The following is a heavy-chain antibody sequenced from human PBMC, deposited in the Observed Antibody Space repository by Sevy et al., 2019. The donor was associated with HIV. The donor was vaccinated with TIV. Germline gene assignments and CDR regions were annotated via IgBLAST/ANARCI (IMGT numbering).Heavy chain of an antibody. D-gene: IGHD3-22*01. CDR2: TSYDGSSN. Sequence: GGSLRLSCAASGFTFTSYAMHWVRQAPGKGLEWVAITSYDGSSNYYADSVKGRFTISRDNSKHTLYLQMNSLTVEDTAVYYCATDDRDNSGYHFTYWGQGTLVTVSS. J-gene: IGHJ4*02. CDR1: GFTFTSYA. V-gene: IGHV3-30-3*02. CDR3: ATDDRDNSGYHFTY.